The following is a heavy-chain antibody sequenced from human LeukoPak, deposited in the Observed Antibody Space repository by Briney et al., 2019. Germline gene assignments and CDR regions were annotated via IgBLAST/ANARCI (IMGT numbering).Heavy chain of an antibody. CDR1: GFTFSSYG. CDR2: IWYDGSNK. V-gene: IGHV3-33*01. J-gene: IGHJ5*02. CDR3: ARYRVLMVYAIGWFDP. Sequence: GGSLRLSCAASGFTFSSYGMHWVRQAPGKGLEWVAVIWYDGSNKYYADSVKGRFTISRDNSKNTLYLQMNSLRAEDTAVYYCARYRVLMVYAIGWFDPWGQGTLVTVSS. D-gene: IGHD2-8*01.